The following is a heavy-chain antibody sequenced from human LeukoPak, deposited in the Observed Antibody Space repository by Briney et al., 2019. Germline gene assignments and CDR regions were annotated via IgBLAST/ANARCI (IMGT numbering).Heavy chain of an antibody. J-gene: IGHJ5*02. V-gene: IGHV3-9*01. CDR3: AKDGSSSLNNWFDP. CDR2: ISWNSGSI. CDR1: GFTFDDYA. D-gene: IGHD6-6*01. Sequence: GRSLRLSCAASGFTFDDYAMHWVRQAPGKGLEWVSGISWNSGSIGYADSVKGRFTMSRDHAKNSLYLQMNSLRAEDTALYYCAKDGSSSLNNWFDPWGQGTLVTVSS.